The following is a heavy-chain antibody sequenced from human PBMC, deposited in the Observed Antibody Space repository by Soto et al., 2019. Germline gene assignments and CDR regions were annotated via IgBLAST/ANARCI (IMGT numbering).Heavy chain of an antibody. Sequence: ASVKVSCKASGYTFTSYGISWVGQAPGQGLEWMGWISAYNGNTNYAQKLQGRVTMTTDTSTSTAYMELRSLRSDDTAMYYCARDREIRRFFEWLSPSNWFEPWGQGTLVTASS. CDR1: GYTFTSYG. CDR2: ISAYNGNT. D-gene: IGHD3-3*01. J-gene: IGHJ5*02. CDR3: ARDREIRRFFEWLSPSNWFEP. V-gene: IGHV1-18*04.